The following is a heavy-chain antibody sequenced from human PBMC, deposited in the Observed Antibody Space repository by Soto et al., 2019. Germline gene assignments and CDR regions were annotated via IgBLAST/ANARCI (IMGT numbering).Heavy chain of an antibody. CDR3: ARRDGYNSDY. D-gene: IGHD5-12*01. V-gene: IGHV3-64*01. Sequence: VGSLRLSCAASGFTFSNYAMHWVRQAPGKGLEYVSAISSHGDSTYYANSVKGRFTISRDNSKNTLYLQMGSLRTEDMAVYYCARRDGYNSDYWGQGTLVTVSS. J-gene: IGHJ4*02. CDR2: ISSHGDST. CDR1: GFTFSNYA.